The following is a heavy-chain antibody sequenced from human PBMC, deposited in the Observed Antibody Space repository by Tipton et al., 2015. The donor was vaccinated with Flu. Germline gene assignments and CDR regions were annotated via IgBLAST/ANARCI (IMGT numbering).Heavy chain of an antibody. CDR1: GYIFTNYW. CDR3: ARHEAHGANSYNYMDV. Sequence: QLVQSGAEVKKPGESLKISCRGSGYIFTNYWIGWVRQMPGKGLEWMGIVSPGDSNTKYSPSFQGQVTISADKSISTAFLQWSSLKASDTAMYYCARHEAHGANSYNYMDVWGKGTTVTVSS. CDR2: VSPGDSNT. V-gene: IGHV5-51*01. J-gene: IGHJ6*03. D-gene: IGHD1-26*01.